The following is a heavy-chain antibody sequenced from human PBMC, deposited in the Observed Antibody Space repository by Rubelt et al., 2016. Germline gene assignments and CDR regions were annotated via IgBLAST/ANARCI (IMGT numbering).Heavy chain of an antibody. V-gene: IGHV4-59*01. CDR2: IHNSGST. CDR1: GGSINSYS. Sequence: QLQLQESGPGLVKPSETLSLTCTVSGGSINSYSWTWIRQPPGKTLEWIGYIHNSGSTNYNHSQKNRVTCSAETSKIQFSRKLSSVTAADTAVYYCARDNGGSQDYWGQGTLVTVSS. J-gene: IGHJ4*02. CDR3: ARDNGGSQDY. D-gene: IGHD3-10*01.